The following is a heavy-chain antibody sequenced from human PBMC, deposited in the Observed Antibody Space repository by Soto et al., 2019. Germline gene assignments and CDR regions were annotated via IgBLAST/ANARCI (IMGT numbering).Heavy chain of an antibody. J-gene: IGHJ4*02. V-gene: IGHV3-23*01. Sequence: PGGSLRLSCAASGFTFSSYAMRWVRQAPGKGLKWISSISGSGTSTYYADSVKGRFTISRDNSKNTVYLQMNSLRAEDTALYFCAKENTPDYGDYVDYWGQRSLVTVSS. CDR2: ISGSGTST. CDR1: GFTFSSYA. D-gene: IGHD4-17*01. CDR3: AKENTPDYGDYVDY.